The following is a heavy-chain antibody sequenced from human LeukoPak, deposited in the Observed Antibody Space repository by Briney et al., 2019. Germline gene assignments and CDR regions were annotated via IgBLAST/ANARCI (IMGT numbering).Heavy chain of an antibody. D-gene: IGHD2-2*01. CDR2: INPNSGGT. J-gene: IGHJ5*02. CDR3: ARGRGYCSSTSCSNWFDP. CDR1: GYTFTGYH. V-gene: IGHV1-2*02. Sequence: ASVKVSRKASGYTFTGYHMHWVRQAPGQGLEWMGWINPNSGGTNYAQKFQGRVTMTRDTSINTAYMELSWLRSDDTAVYYCARGRGYCSSTSCSNWFDPWGQGTLVTVSS.